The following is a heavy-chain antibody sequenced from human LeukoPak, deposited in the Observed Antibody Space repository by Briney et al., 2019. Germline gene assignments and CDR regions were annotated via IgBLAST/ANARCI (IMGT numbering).Heavy chain of an antibody. V-gene: IGHV3-30*18. CDR1: GFTFSSYG. Sequence: GRSLRLSCAASGFTFSSYGMHWVRQAPGKGLEWVAVISYDGSNKYYADSVKGRFTISRDNSKNTLYLQMNNPRAEDTAVYYCAKHDSSTSSNWFDPWGQGTLVTVSS. J-gene: IGHJ5*02. CDR3: AKHDSSTSSNWFDP. CDR2: ISYDGSNK. D-gene: IGHD2-2*01.